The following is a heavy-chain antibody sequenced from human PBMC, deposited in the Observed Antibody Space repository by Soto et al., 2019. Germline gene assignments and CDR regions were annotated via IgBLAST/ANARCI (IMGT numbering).Heavy chain of an antibody. CDR1: GFTLSSYA. J-gene: IGHJ4*02. V-gene: IGHV3-23*01. CDR2: ISGSGGST. D-gene: IGHD3-3*01. Sequence: EVQLLESGGGLVQPGGSLRLSCAASGFTLSSYAMSWVRQAPGKGLEWVSGISGSGGSTYYADSVKGRFTISRDNSKNTLYLQMNSLRAEDTAVYYCAKLRVLEWEVQESDYWGQGTLVSVSS. CDR3: AKLRVLEWEVQESDY.